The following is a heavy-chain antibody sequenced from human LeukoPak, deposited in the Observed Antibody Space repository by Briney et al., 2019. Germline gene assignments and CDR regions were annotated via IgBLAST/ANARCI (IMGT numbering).Heavy chain of an antibody. CDR2: IYHSGST. J-gene: IGHJ3*02. CDR1: GFTFSDYS. CDR3: ARDDSSGGGGAFDI. Sequence: LRLSCAASGFTFSDYSMNWIRQPPGKGLEWIGYIYHSGSTYYNPSLKSRVTISVDRSKNQFSLKLSSVTAADTAVYYCARDDSSGGGGAFDIWGQGTMVTVSS. D-gene: IGHD6-19*01. V-gene: IGHV4-30-2*01.